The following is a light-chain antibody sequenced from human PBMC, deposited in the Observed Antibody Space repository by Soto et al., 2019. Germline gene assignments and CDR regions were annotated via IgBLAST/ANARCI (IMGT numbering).Light chain of an antibody. CDR1: QSISSW. Sequence: DIQMTQSPSTLSASVGDRVTITCRASQSISSWLAWYQQKPGKAPKLPIYAASSLESGVPSRFSGSGSGTEFILTISSLQPEDFATYYCQQYNSYQGTFGQGTKVEIK. CDR3: QQYNSYQGT. J-gene: IGKJ1*01. CDR2: AAS. V-gene: IGKV1-5*01.